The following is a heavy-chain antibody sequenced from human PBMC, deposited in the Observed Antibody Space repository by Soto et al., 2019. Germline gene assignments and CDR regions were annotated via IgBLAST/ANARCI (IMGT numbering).Heavy chain of an antibody. Sequence: GGSLRLSCAASGFIFSSYGMNWVRQAPGKGLEWVAVMSFDGSIKYYADSVKGRFTISRDNSKNTLYLQMNSLRAEDTAVYYCVIIAVPPAFDIWGQGTMVTVSS. CDR3: VIIAVPPAFDI. J-gene: IGHJ3*02. V-gene: IGHV3-30*03. D-gene: IGHD6-19*01. CDR2: MSFDGSIK. CDR1: GFIFSSYG.